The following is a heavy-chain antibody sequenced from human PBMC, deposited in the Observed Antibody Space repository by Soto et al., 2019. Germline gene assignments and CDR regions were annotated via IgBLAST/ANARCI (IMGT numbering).Heavy chain of an antibody. Sequence: QVQLVQSGAEVKKPGSSVKVSCKASGGTFSSYTISWVRQAPGQGLEWMGRIIPILGIANYAQKFQGRVTITADKSTSTAYIELSSLRSEDTAVYYCARAYCSSTSCQPIYFDYWGQGTLVTVSS. CDR3: ARAYCSSTSCQPIYFDY. V-gene: IGHV1-69*02. J-gene: IGHJ4*02. D-gene: IGHD2-2*01. CDR2: IIPILGIA. CDR1: GGTFSSYT.